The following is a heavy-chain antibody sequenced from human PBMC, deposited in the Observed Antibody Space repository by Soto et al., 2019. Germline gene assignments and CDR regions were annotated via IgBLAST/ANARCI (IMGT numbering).Heavy chain of an antibody. V-gene: IGHV5-51*01. CDR1: GYTFTNYW. J-gene: IGHJ4*02. CDR3: VRPNFGALTHFDF. CDR2: IFPGDSDT. D-gene: IGHD3-16*01. Sequence: GESLKSSCNAIGYTFTNYWIGWVRQTPGKGLEWMGIIFPGDSDTRYNPSFEGQVTVSADESISTAYLQWNTLKASDTAMYYCVRPNFGALTHFDFWGQGTLVTVSS.